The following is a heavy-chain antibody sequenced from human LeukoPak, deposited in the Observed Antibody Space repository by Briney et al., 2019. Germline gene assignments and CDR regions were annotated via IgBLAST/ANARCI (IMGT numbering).Heavy chain of an antibody. Sequence: PSETLSLTCTVSGGSISSGAYYWTWIRQHPGKGLEWIGYIYYSGSTYYNASLKSRVTISVDTSKNQFSLKLNSVTAADTAVYYCARDGRPQIFGVVINGYYYYYGMDVWAKGPRSPSP. CDR1: GGSISSGAYY. V-gene: IGHV4-31*03. CDR3: ARDGRPQIFGVVINGYYYYYGMDV. J-gene: IGHJ6*02. CDR2: IYYSGST. D-gene: IGHD3-3*01.